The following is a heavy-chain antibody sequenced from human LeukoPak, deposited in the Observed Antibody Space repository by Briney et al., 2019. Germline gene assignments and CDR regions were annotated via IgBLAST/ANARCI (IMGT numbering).Heavy chain of an antibody. CDR1: GDSSISTNSY. J-gene: IGHJ6*03. CDR2: KYYSGTS. Sequence: PSETLSLTCGVSGDSSISTNSYWGWIRQPPGRGLEWIGTKYYSGTSYYNPSLKSRVTISIDTSKNQFSLNMSPVTAADTAVYYCARLSGSHSYYFYMDVWGKGTTVTDSS. CDR3: ARLSGSHSYYFYMDV. V-gene: IGHV4-39*01. D-gene: IGHD3-10*01.